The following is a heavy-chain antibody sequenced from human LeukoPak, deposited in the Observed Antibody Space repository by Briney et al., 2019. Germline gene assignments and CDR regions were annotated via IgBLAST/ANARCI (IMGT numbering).Heavy chain of an antibody. V-gene: IGHV3-21*01. CDR2: ISSSSSYI. CDR3: AREADCSSTSCYTSDAFFDY. J-gene: IGHJ4*02. CDR1: GFTFSSYS. Sequence: GGSLRLSCAASGFTFSSYSMNWVRQAPGKGLEWVSSISSSSSYIYYADSVKGRFTISRDNAKNSLYLQMNSLRAEDTAVYYCAREADCSSTSCYTSDAFFDYWGQGTLVTVSS. D-gene: IGHD2-2*02.